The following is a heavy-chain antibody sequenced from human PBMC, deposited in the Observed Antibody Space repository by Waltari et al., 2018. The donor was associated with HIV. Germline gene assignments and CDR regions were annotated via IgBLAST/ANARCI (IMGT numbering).Heavy chain of an antibody. CDR3: ARDIPYGGLDAFDV. D-gene: IGHD3-10*01. CDR1: GASVSSGDY. Sequence: QEQLQESGPGLVKPSETLSLTCTVSGASVSSGDYWSWIRQPPGKGLEWIGYIYYSGSTSYNPSLEGRVTISIDRSKNQFSLKLTSVTADDTAVYYCARDIPYGGLDAFDVWGQGTVVIVSS. J-gene: IGHJ3*01. CDR2: IYYSGST. V-gene: IGHV4-61*08.